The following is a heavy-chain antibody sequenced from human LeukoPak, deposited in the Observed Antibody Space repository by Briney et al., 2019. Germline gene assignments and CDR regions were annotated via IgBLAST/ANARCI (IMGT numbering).Heavy chain of an antibody. CDR2: IIPIFGTA. D-gene: IGHD2-15*01. CDR3: ASIVAVGCSGGSCYPRVNYFDY. Sequence: KVSCKASGGTFSSYAISWVRQAPGQGLEWMGGIIPIFGTANYAQKFQGRVTITADESTSTAYMELSSLRSEDTAVYYCASIVAVGCSGGSCYPRVNYFDYWGQGTMVTVSS. CDR1: GGTFSSYA. V-gene: IGHV1-69*01. J-gene: IGHJ4*03.